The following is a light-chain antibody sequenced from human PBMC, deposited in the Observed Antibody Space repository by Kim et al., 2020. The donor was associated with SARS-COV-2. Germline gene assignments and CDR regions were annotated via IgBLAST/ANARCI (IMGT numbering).Light chain of an antibody. CDR3: EKYNNAPFT. V-gene: IGKV1-27*01. J-gene: IGKJ3*01. CDR1: QDTSNY. CDR2: AAS. Sequence: DVQMTQSPSSLSASVGDRVTITCRASQDTSNYLAWYQQKTGKVPKLLIYAASTMHSGVPSRFSGSGSGTDYTLTISGLQPEDVGTYYCEKYNNAPFTFGPGNKGDIK.